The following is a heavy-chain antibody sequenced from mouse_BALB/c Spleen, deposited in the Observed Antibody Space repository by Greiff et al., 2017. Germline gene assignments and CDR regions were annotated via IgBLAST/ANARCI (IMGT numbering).Heavy chain of an antibody. V-gene: IGHV1-26*01. CDR3: ARPIYYGNYAWFAY. CDR2: INPYNGGT. D-gene: IGHD2-1*01. J-gene: IGHJ3*01. Sequence: EVKLVESGPELVKPGASMKISCKASGYSFTGYTMNWVKQSHGKNLEWIGLINPYNGGTSYNQKFKGKATLTVDKSSSTAYMELLSLTSEDSAVYYCARPIYYGNYAWFAYWGQGTLVTVSA. CDR1: GYSFTGYT.